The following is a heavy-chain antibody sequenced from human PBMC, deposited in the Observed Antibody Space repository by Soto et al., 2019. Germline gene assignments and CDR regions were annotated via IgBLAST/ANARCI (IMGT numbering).Heavy chain of an antibody. D-gene: IGHD6-13*01. V-gene: IGHV1-18*01. CDR1: GYTFTSYG. J-gene: IGHJ6*02. CDR2: ISAYNGNT. Sequence: ASVKVSCKASGYTFTSYGISWVRQAPGQGLEWMGWISAYNGNTNYAQKLQGRVTMTTDTSTSTAYMELRSLRSDDTAVYYCATDDAAAGARPGSDYYYYGMDVWGQGTTVTVSS. CDR3: ATDDAAAGARPGSDYYYYGMDV.